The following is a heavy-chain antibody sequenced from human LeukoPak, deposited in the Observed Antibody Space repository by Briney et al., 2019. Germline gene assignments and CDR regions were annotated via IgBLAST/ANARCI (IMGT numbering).Heavy chain of an antibody. V-gene: IGHV4-59*12. Sequence: SETLSLTCTVSGGSISSYYWSWIRQPPGKGLEWIGYIYYSGSTNYNPSLKSRVTISVDKSKNHFSLKMSSVAAADTAVYYCAGGWFFDYWGQGTLVTVSS. D-gene: IGHD6-19*01. CDR2: IYYSGST. J-gene: IGHJ4*02. CDR1: GGSISSYY. CDR3: AGGWFFDY.